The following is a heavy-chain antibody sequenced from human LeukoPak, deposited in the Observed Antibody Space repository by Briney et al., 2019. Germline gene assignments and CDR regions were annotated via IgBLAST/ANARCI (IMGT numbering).Heavy chain of an antibody. CDR1: GFTFSSYS. Sequence: GGSLRLSCAASGFTFSSYSLNWVRQAPGKGLEWVSYISSGSSTIYYADSVKGRFTISRDNAKNSLYLQMNSLRAEDTAVYYCARDPDYDSSGYPDYWGQGTLVTVSS. V-gene: IGHV3-48*01. CDR3: ARDPDYDSSGYPDY. J-gene: IGHJ4*02. D-gene: IGHD3-22*01. CDR2: ISSGSSTI.